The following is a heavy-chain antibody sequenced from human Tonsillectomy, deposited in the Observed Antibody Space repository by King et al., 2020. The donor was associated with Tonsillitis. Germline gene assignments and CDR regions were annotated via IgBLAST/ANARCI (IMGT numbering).Heavy chain of an antibody. Sequence: VQLQESGPGLVKPSETLSLTCTVSGGSISSYYWSWIRQPPGKGLEWIGYIYYSGSTNYNPSLKSRVTISIHTSKNQFSLTLSSLTAADTAVYYCARDLYGGFGDFGYWGQGTLVTVSS. D-gene: IGHD3-10*01. CDR3: ARDLYGGFGDFGY. V-gene: IGHV4-59*01. CDR1: GGSISSYY. CDR2: IYYSGST. J-gene: IGHJ4*02.